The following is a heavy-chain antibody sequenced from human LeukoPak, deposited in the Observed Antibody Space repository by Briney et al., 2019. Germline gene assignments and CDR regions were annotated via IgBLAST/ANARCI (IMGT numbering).Heavy chain of an antibody. CDR3: ARDRSGWSKNWFDP. CDR2: ISGSGGST. Sequence: PGGSLRLSCAASGFTFSGYNMNWVRQAPGRGLEWVSAISGSGGSTYYADSVKGRFTISRDNSKNTLYLQMNSLRAEDTAVYYCARDRSGWSKNWFDPWGQGTLVTVSS. D-gene: IGHD6-19*01. V-gene: IGHV3-23*01. J-gene: IGHJ5*02. CDR1: GFTFSGYN.